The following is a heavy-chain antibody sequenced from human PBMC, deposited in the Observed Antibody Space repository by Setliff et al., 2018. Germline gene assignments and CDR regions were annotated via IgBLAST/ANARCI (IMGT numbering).Heavy chain of an antibody. CDR1: GFSFSNYA. V-gene: IGHV3-21*01. CDR3: ARSPGWIPWFDS. J-gene: IGHJ5*01. CDR2: FSSRNDYI. D-gene: IGHD5-18*01. Sequence: PGGSLSLSCEASGFSFSNYAMNWVRQAPGKGLEWVASFSSRNDYIYHADSVKGRFTISRDNAKTSLYLQMDSLRVEDTAVYFCARSPGWIPWFDSWGQGTRVTVS.